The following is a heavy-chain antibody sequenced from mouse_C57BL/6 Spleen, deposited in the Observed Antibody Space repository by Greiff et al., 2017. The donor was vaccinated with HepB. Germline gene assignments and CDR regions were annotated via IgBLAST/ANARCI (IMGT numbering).Heavy chain of an antibody. D-gene: IGHD2-12*01. Sequence: VKLMESGPGLVAPSQSLSITCTVSGFSLTSYGVHWVRQPPGKGLEWLVVIWSDGSTTYNSALKSRLSISKDNSKSQVFLKMNSLQTDDTAMYYCARHSFPFYAMDYWGQGTSVTVSS. V-gene: IGHV2-6-1*01. CDR1: GFSLTSYG. J-gene: IGHJ4*01. CDR3: ARHSFPFYAMDY. CDR2: IWSDGST.